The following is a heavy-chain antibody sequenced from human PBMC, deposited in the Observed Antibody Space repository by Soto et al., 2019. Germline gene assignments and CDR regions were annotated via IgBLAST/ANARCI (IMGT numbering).Heavy chain of an antibody. V-gene: IGHV2-5*02. CDR3: AHRVLRTVFGLVTTTAIYFDF. CDR2: IYWDDDK. J-gene: IGHJ4*02. Sequence: KESGPTLVNPTQTLTLTCTFSGFSLTTSGVGVGWIRQSPGKAPEWLALIYWDDDKRYSPSLKSRLTITKDTSKNQVVLTMANLDTADTATYYCAHRVLRTVFGLVTTTAIYFDFWGQGTPVAVSS. D-gene: IGHD3-3*01. CDR1: GFSLTTSGVG.